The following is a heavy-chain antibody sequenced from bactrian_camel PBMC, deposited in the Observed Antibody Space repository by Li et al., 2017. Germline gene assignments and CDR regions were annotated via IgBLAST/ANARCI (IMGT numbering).Heavy chain of an antibody. CDR1: GFTFSTHY. D-gene: IGHD4*01. Sequence: DVQLVESGGGLVQPGGSLRLSCAASGFTFSTHYMTWVRQAPGKGLEWVSSINSGDDATLYAGSVTGRFTISRDNAKNTLYLHMNSLKYEDTAVYYCASLSAVASTSMKSHWGQGTQVTVS. CDR3: ASLSAVASTSMKSH. V-gene: IGHV3S40*01. J-gene: IGHJ4*01. CDR2: INSGDDAT.